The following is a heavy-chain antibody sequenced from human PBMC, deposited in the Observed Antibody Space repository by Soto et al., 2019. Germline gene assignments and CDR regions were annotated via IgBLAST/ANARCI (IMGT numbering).Heavy chain of an antibody. J-gene: IGHJ3*02. D-gene: IGHD3-3*01. CDR1: GFTFSSYT. Sequence: PGGSLILSCAASGFTFSSYTMNWVRQAPGKGLEWLSYIRISGSATYNTGSVKGRFTISRDNAKNSLYLQMNSLTDEDTAVYYCVRDRRYAFDIWGQGAMVTVSS. V-gene: IGHV3-48*02. CDR3: VRDRRYAFDI. CDR2: IRISGSAT.